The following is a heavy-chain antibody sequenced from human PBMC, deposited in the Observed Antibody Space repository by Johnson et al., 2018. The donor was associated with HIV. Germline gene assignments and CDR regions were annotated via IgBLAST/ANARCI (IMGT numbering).Heavy chain of an antibody. CDR3: AKSTQASIVRESGPYGAFDI. CDR1: GFTFSSYA. Sequence: QVQLVESGGGLVQPGGSLRLSCAASGFTFSSYAMNWVRQAPGKGLEWVAVISYDGSNKYYADSVKGRFTISRDNSKNTLYLQMNSLRAEDTALYYCAKSTQASIVRESGPYGAFDIWGQGTMVTVSS. CDR2: ISYDGSNK. J-gene: IGHJ3*02. D-gene: IGHD3-10*01. V-gene: IGHV3-30*18.